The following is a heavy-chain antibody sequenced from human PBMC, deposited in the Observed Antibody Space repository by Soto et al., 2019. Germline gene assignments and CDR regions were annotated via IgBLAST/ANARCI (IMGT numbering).Heavy chain of an antibody. D-gene: IGHD5-12*01. J-gene: IGHJ6*03. CDR2: MNPNSGDT. CDR1: GYRFSDYY. V-gene: IGHV1-2*02. Sequence: QVQLVQSGAEVKKPRASVTVSCKASGYRFSDYYLHWVRQTPGQGPEWMGWMNPNSGDTKYAQKFKGRGTMTRDTSVRTAFMELNWLKSDDTAVYYCGRESGGATATLDYYYFYMDVWGIGTTVTVSS. CDR3: GRESGGATATLDYYYFYMDV.